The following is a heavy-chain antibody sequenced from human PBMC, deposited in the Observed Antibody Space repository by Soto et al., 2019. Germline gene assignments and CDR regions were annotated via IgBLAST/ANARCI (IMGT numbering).Heavy chain of an antibody. CDR2: INPNNGDT. V-gene: IGHV1-2*02. Sequence: GASVKVSCKASGYTFTGYYIYWLRQAPGQGLEWMGWINPNNGDTNYAQKFQGRVTMTRDLSISTAYLELSRLRSDDTAIYYCARLKSYYDSRGSSDYWGQGTLVTVSS. D-gene: IGHD3-22*01. CDR3: ARLKSYYDSRGSSDY. J-gene: IGHJ4*02. CDR1: GYTFTGYY.